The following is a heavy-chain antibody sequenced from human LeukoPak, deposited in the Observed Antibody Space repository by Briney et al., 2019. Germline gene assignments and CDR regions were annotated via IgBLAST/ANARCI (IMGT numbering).Heavy chain of an antibody. J-gene: IGHJ4*02. V-gene: IGHV3-30*18. CDR2: ISSDGGHT. D-gene: IGHD3-22*01. CDR3: GKDYDSSGYYISADY. Sequence: PGGSLRLSCAASGFTFNSYGMHWVRQAPGKGLEWVASISSDGGHTHYVDSVKGRFTISRDNSKNTFYLQMNSLRAEDTAVYYCGKDYDSSGYYISADYWGQGTLVTVSS. CDR1: GFTFNSYG.